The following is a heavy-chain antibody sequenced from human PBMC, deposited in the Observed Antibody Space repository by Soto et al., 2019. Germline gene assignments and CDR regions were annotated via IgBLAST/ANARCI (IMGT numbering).Heavy chain of an antibody. V-gene: IGHV3-30*18. CDR2: ISYDGSNK. Sequence: VQLLESGGGLVQPGGSLRLSCAASGFTFSSYVMSWVRQAPGKGLEWVAVISYDGSNKYYADSVKGRFTISRDNSKNTLYLQMNSLRAEDTAVYYCAKDRLLGKSGYYLYYYYYGMDVWGQGTTVTVSS. J-gene: IGHJ6*02. D-gene: IGHD3-22*01. CDR3: AKDRLLGKSGYYLYYYYYGMDV. CDR1: GFTFSSYV.